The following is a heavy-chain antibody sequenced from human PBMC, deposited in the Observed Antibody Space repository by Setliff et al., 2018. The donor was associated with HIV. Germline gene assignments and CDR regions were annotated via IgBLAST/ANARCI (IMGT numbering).Heavy chain of an antibody. V-gene: IGHV3-23*01. Sequence: GSLRLSCAASGFTFSSYAMTWVRQAPGKGLEWVSSITASGGKTYYADSMKGRFTISRDNSENTLYLQMSNLRVDDTAVYYCAKLRHDFLIDSWGQGTLVTVSS. CDR3: AKLRHDFLIDS. CDR2: ITASGGKT. J-gene: IGHJ4*02. D-gene: IGHD3-3*01. CDR1: GFTFSSYA.